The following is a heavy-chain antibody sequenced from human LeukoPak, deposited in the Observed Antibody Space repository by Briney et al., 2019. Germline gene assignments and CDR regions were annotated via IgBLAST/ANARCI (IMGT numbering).Heavy chain of an antibody. V-gene: IGHV4-31*03. Sequence: PSETLSLTCTVSGGSISSGGYYWHWIRQHPGKGLEWIGFISYSGSTYYNPSLKSRVTISGDTSKNQFSPKLSSVTAADTAVYFRARLNDLWSGYYLRSFDYWGQGTLVTVSS. CDR2: ISYSGST. CDR1: GGSISSGGYY. J-gene: IGHJ4*02. CDR3: ARLNDLWSGYYLRSFDY. D-gene: IGHD3-3*01.